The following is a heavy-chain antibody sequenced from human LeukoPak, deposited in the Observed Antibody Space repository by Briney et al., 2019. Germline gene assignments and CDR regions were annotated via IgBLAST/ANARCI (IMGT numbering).Heavy chain of an antibody. D-gene: IGHD5-18*01. CDR2: IIPILGIA. V-gene: IGHV1-69*04. J-gene: IGHJ6*02. Sequence: HWASVKVSCKASGGTFSSYAISWVRQAPGQGLEWMGRIIPILGIANYAQKFQGRVTITADKSTSTAYMELSSLRSEDTAVYYCAIWLNALGPVDYYYYGMDVWGQGTTVTVSS. CDR1: GGTFSSYA. CDR3: AIWLNALGPVDYYYYGMDV.